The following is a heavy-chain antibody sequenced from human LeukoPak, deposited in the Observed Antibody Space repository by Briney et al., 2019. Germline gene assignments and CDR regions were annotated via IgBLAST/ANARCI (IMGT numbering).Heavy chain of an antibody. CDR3: AREVAAAGLYYYYYMDV. CDR1: GYTFTSYG. Sequence: VASVKVSCKASGYTFTSYGISWVRQAPGQGLEWMGWISAYNGNTNYAQKLQGRVTMTTDTSTSTAYMELRSLRSDDTAVYYCAREVAAAGLYYYYYMDVWGKGTTVTVSS. D-gene: IGHD6-13*01. J-gene: IGHJ6*03. CDR2: ISAYNGNT. V-gene: IGHV1-18*01.